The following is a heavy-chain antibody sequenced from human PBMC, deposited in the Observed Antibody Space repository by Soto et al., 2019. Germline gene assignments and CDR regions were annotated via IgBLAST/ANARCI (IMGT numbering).Heavy chain of an antibody. CDR3: ARDSAP. CDR1: GGTFISYT. D-gene: IGHD3-10*01. Sequence: QVQLVQSGAEVKKPGSSVKVSCKASGGTFISYTISWVRQAPGQGLEWMGRIIPILGIANYAQKFQGRVTSTADKSTSTAYMELSSLRSEYTAVYYCARDSAPWGQGTLVTVSS. CDR2: IIPILGIA. V-gene: IGHV1-69*08. J-gene: IGHJ5*02.